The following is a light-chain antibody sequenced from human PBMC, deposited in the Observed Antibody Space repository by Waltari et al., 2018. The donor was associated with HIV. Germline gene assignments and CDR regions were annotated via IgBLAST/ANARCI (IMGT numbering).Light chain of an antibody. J-gene: IGKJ2*01. CDR3: LQDYIFPYT. V-gene: IGKV1-6*01. CDR2: STS. Sequence: AIQMTQSPSSLSASVGDRVTISCRASQGSGNDLSWYQQIPGKPPKLLIYSTSTVESGVSSRFSGGGSDTDFTLTISSLQPEDFATYYCLQDYIFPYTFGQGTKLEIK. CDR1: QGSGND.